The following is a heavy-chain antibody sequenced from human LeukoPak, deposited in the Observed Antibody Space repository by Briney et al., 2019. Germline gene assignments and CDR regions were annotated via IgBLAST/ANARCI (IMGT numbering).Heavy chain of an antibody. Sequence: GASVKVSCKASGYTFTGYYMHWVRQAPGQGLEWMGWINPNSGGTNYAQKFQGRVTMTRDTSISTAYMELSRLRSDDTAVYYCGRGGYCSSTSCSPADYYYYMDVWGKGTTVTVSS. CDR2: INPNSGGT. D-gene: IGHD2-2*01. CDR3: GRGGYCSSTSCSPADYYYYMDV. V-gene: IGHV1-2*02. CDR1: GYTFTGYY. J-gene: IGHJ6*03.